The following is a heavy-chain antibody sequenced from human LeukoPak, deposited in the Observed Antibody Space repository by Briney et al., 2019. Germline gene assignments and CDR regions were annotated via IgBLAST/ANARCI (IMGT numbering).Heavy chain of an antibody. D-gene: IGHD3-22*01. CDR2: IYSGGST. V-gene: IGHV3-66*01. CDR1: GFTVSSNY. Sequence: PGGSLRLSCAASGFTVSSNYMSWVRQAPGKGLEWVSVIYSGGSTYYADSVKGRFTISRDNSKNTLYLQMNSLRAEDTAVYYCARGYYYYDSSGYSQTDYWGQGTLVTVSS. J-gene: IGHJ4*02. CDR3: ARGYYYYDSSGYSQTDY.